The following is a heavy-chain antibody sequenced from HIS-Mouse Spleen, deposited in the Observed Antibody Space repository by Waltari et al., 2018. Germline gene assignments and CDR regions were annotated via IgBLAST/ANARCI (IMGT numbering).Heavy chain of an antibody. CDR3: ARGRSPATVTIGYYFDY. CDR1: GGSTSSNRSY. D-gene: IGHD4-17*01. Sequence: QLQLQESGPGLVKPSETLSLTCTVPGGSTSSNRSYSVWLRQPPGKGLEWIGSIYYSGRTYYKPSLKSRVTRSVDTSKNQFSLKLSSVTAADTAVYYCARGRSPATVTIGYYFDYWGQGTLVTVSS. J-gene: IGHJ4*02. V-gene: IGHV4-39*07. CDR2: IYYSGRT.